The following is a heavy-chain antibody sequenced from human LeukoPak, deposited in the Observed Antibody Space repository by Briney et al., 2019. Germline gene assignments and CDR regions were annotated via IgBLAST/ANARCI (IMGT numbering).Heavy chain of an antibody. Sequence: GASVKVSCKASGYTFTSYGISWVRQAPGQGLEWMGRIIPILGIANYAQKFQGRVTITADKSTSTAYMELSSLRSEDTAVYYCARGEGRDYYDSSGYYGYWGQGTLVTVSS. CDR2: IIPILGIA. J-gene: IGHJ4*02. CDR1: GYTFTSYG. D-gene: IGHD3-22*01. CDR3: ARGEGRDYYDSSGYYGY. V-gene: IGHV1-69*04.